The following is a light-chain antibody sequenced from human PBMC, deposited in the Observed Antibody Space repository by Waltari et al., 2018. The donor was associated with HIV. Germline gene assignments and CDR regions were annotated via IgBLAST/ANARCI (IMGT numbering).Light chain of an antibody. CDR1: SSDVGSYNL. J-gene: IGLJ1*01. CDR3: CSYAGSSTYV. Sequence: QSALTQPAYVSGYLGQSITISCSGTSSDVGSYNLSSWYQQHPGKAPKLMIYEVSKRPSGVSNRFSGSKSGNTASLTISGLQAEDEADYYCCSYAGSSTYVFGTGTKVTVL. CDR2: EVS. V-gene: IGLV2-23*02.